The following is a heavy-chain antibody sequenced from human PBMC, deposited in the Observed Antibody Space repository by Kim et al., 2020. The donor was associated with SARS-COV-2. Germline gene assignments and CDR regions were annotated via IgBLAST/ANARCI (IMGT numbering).Heavy chain of an antibody. V-gene: IGHV6-1*01. J-gene: IGHJ4*02. CDR1: GDSVSSNSAA. Sequence: SQTLSLTCAISGDSVSSNSAAWNWIRQSPSRGLEWLGRTYYRSKWYNDYSVSVKSRITINSDTSNNQFSLHLNSVTPEDTAVYYCARDLPGTRSFDYWGQGTPVTVSS. D-gene: IGHD1-1*01. CDR2: TYYRSKWYN. CDR3: ARDLPGTRSFDY.